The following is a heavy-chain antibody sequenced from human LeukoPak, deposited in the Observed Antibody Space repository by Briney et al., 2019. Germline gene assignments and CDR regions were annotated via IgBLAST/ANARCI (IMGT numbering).Heavy chain of an antibody. D-gene: IGHD2-2*03. CDR2: VSDSGNT. CDR1: GDSMISYY. J-gene: IGHJ6*03. Sequence: SETLSLTCSVSGDSMISYYWTWMRQPPGKGLEWIGFVSDSGNTDYNPSLKSRVTISVDTSGSQFSLGLTSVTAADSAVYYCARGYGYYYYYMDVWGKGTTVLVSS. CDR3: ARGYGYYYYYMDV. V-gene: IGHV4-59*01.